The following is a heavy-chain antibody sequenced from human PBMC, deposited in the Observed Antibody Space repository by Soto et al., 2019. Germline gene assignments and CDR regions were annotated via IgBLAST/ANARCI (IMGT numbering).Heavy chain of an antibody. V-gene: IGHV4-59*01. CDR2: IYYSGST. Sequence: SETLSLTCTVSGGSISSYYWSWIRQPPGKGLEWIGYIYYSGSTNYNPSLKSRVTISVDTSKNQFSLKLSSVTAADTAVYYCARASCRGCYFDYWGQGTLVTVSS. CDR3: ARASCRGCYFDY. CDR1: GGSISSYY. D-gene: IGHD3-10*01. J-gene: IGHJ4*02.